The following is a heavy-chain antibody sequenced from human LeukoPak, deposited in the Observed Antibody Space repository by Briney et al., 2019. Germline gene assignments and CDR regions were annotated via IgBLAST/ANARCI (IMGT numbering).Heavy chain of an antibody. D-gene: IGHD2-2*01. CDR3: ADSAKIGYCSSTSCYGAFDI. J-gene: IGHJ3*02. CDR1: GGTFSSYA. Sequence: SVKVSCKASGGTFSSYAISWVRQAPGQGLEWMGGIIPTFGTANYAQKFQGRVTITADESTSTAYMELSSLRSEDTAVYYCADSAKIGYCSSTSCYGAFDIWGQGTMVTVSS. V-gene: IGHV1-69*13. CDR2: IIPTFGTA.